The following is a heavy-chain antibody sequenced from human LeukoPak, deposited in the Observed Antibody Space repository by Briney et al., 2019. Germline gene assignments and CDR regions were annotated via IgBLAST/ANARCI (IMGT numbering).Heavy chain of an antibody. D-gene: IGHD3-10*01. CDR2: INTKTGNP. J-gene: IGHJ5*02. V-gene: IGHV7-4-1*02. CDR1: GYTFNSYY. Sequence: ASVKVSCKASGYTFNSYYMHWVRQAPGQGLEWMGWINTKTGNPTYAQGFTGRFVFSLDTSVSTAYLQMSSLKSEDTAVYYCAIGASGSYFAWGQGTLVTVSS. CDR3: AIGASGSYFA.